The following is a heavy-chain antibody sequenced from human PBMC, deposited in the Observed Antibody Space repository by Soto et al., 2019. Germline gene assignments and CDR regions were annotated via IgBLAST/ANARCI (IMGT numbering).Heavy chain of an antibody. CDR3: ARVEAVAGLYNYHGLDV. V-gene: IGHV1-69*12. CDR2: IVPIFGTT. Sequence: QVQLVQSGAEVKKPGSSVKVSCKVSGGTFRNYAIDWVRLAPGHGLAWMGGIVPIFGTTYYTQKFQGRATIIADDSTTTAYLEMSSLRSEDTAIYYCARVEAVAGLYNYHGLDVWGQGTAVTVSS. J-gene: IGHJ6*02. D-gene: IGHD6-19*01. CDR1: GGTFRNYA.